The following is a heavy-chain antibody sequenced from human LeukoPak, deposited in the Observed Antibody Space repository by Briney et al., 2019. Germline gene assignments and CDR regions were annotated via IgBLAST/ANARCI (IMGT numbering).Heavy chain of an antibody. CDR3: ARWELHAFDI. J-gene: IGHJ3*02. CDR1: GYSISSGYY. Sequence: SETLSLTCTVSGYSISSGYYWGWIRQPPGKGLEWIGSIYHSGSTYYNPSLKGRVTISVDTSKNQFSLKLSSVTAADTAVYYCARWELHAFDIWGQGTMVTVSS. CDR2: IYHSGST. D-gene: IGHD1-26*01. V-gene: IGHV4-38-2*02.